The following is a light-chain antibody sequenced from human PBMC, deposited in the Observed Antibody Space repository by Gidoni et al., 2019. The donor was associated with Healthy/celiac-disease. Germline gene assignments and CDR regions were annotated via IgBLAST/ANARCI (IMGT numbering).Light chain of an antibody. V-gene: IGLV4-69*01. CDR3: QTWGTYWV. CDR1: SGHSSYA. J-gene: IGLJ3*02. CDR2: LNSDGSH. Sequence: QLVLTQSPSASASLGASVKLTCTLSSGHSSYAIAWHQQPPEKGPRYLMKLNSDGSHSKGDGIPDRCSGSSSGAERYLTISSLQSEDEADYYCQTWGTYWVFGGGTKLTVL.